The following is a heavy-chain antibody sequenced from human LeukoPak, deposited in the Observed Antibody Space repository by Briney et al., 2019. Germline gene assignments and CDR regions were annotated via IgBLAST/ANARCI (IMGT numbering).Heavy chain of an antibody. CDR2: ISRGRDDI. CDR1: GFTLSGYG. CDR3: ARDPHSGLTRFW. V-gene: IGHV3-48*01. D-gene: IGHD3-16*01. J-gene: IGHJ4*02. Sequence: GGSLRLSWAASGFTLSGYGMNWVRQAPGKGLEWVSYISRGRDDIRYADSVRGRFTISRDNAKNSLSLQMNSLRADDTAVYYCARDPHSGLTRFWGGQGTLVTVSS.